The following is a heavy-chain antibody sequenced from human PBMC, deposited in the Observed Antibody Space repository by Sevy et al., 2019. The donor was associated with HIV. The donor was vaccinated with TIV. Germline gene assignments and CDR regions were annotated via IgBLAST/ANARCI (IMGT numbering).Heavy chain of an antibody. Sequence: GGSLRLSCAASGFTFSSYDMHWVRQAPGKGLEWVAVISYDGSNKYYADSVKGRFTISRDNSKNTLYLQMNSLRAEDTAVYYCARDGEAYYDSSGYYSAIFDYWGQGTLVTVSS. D-gene: IGHD3-22*01. V-gene: IGHV3-30-3*01. J-gene: IGHJ4*02. CDR3: ARDGEAYYDSSGYYSAIFDY. CDR1: GFTFSSYD. CDR2: ISYDGSNK.